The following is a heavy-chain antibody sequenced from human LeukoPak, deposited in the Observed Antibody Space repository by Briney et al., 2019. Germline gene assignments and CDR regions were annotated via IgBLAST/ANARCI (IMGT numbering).Heavy chain of an antibody. CDR1: GFTFSTYS. CDR2: ISYTSGYI. D-gene: IGHD1-26*01. Sequence: GGSLRLSCAASGFTFSTYSMNWVRQAPGKGLEWVSSISYTSGYIYYADSVKGRFTISRDNAKNSLFLQMNSLRAEDAAVYYCARASESYQDAFDIWGQGTMVTVSS. CDR3: ARASESYQDAFDI. V-gene: IGHV3-21*01. J-gene: IGHJ3*02.